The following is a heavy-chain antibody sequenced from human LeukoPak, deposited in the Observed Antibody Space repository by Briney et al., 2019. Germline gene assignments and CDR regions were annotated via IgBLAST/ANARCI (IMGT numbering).Heavy chain of an antibody. CDR2: IYYSGST. Sequence: SETLSLTCTVSGGSISSSSYYWGWIRQPPGKGLEWIGTIYYSGSTYYNPSLKSRVTISVDTSKNQFSLKLSSVTAADTAVYYCARDLGSSYDAFDIWGQGTMVTVSS. CDR1: GGSISSSSYY. CDR3: ARDLGSSYDAFDI. D-gene: IGHD1-26*01. J-gene: IGHJ3*02. V-gene: IGHV4-39*07.